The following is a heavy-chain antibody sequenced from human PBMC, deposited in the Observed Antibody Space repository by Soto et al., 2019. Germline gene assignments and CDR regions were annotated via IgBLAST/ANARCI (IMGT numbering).Heavy chain of an antibody. CDR3: ARDGVCRGGSCDGDY. Sequence: GGSLRLSCAASGFTFSSYGMHWVRQAPGKGLEWVAVIWYDGSNKYYADSVKGRFTISRDNSKNTLYLQMNSLRAEDTAVYYCARDGVCRGGSCDGDYWGQGTLVTVSS. CDR2: IWYDGSNK. CDR1: GFTFSSYG. V-gene: IGHV3-33*01. D-gene: IGHD2-15*01. J-gene: IGHJ4*02.